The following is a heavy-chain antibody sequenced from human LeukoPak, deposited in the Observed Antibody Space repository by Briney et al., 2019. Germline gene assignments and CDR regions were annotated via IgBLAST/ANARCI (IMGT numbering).Heavy chain of an antibody. CDR2: INHSGST. Sequence: SETLSLTCGVYGGSFSGYYWSWIRQSPGKGLEWIGDINHSGSTKDNPSLKSRVTISVDTSKNQFSLQLNSVTPEDTAVYYCARTPVAGTPLDYWGQGTLVTVSS. J-gene: IGHJ4*02. D-gene: IGHD6-19*01. CDR3: ARTPVAGTPLDY. CDR1: GGSFSGYY. V-gene: IGHV4-34*01.